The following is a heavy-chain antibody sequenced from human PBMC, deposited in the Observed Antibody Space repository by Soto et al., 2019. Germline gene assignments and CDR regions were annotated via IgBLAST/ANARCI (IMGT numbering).Heavy chain of an antibody. J-gene: IGHJ4*02. D-gene: IGHD3-22*01. CDR3: ARDGTLYDSSAYYYVY. V-gene: IGHV1-69*13. CDR1: GGTFSRSA. CDR2: IVPVFGKA. Sequence: SVKVSCKASGGTFSRSAINWVRQAPGQGLEWMGGIVPVFGKANYAQKFQGRVTITADESTGTGYMELRSLTSEDTAVYYCARDGTLYDSSAYYYVYWGQGTMVTVYS.